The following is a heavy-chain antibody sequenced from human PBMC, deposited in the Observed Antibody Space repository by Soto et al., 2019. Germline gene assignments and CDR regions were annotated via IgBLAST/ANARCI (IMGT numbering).Heavy chain of an antibody. V-gene: IGHV4-30-4*01. CDR1: GGSISSGDYY. J-gene: IGHJ5*02. Sequence: SETLSLTCTVSGGSISSGDYYWSWIRQPPGKGLEWIGYIYYSGSTYYNPSLKSRVTISVDTPKNQFSLKLSSVTAADTAVYYCARVEGMIVVPNWFDPWGQGTLVTVSS. CDR3: ARVEGMIVVPNWFDP. CDR2: IYYSGST. D-gene: IGHD3-22*01.